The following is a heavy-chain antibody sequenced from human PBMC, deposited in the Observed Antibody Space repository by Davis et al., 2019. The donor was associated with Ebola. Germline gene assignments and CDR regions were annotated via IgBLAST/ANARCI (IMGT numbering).Heavy chain of an antibody. CDR3: TTGLWEPPRFDP. J-gene: IGHJ5*02. CDR1: GFTFSSYA. D-gene: IGHD3-16*01. V-gene: IGHV3-15*07. CDR2: IKSKTDGGTT. Sequence: PGGSLRLSCAASGFTFSSYAMHWVRQAPGKGLEWVGRIKSKTDGGTTDYAAPVKGRFTISRDDSKNTLYLQMNSLKTEDTAVYYCTTGLWEPPRFDPWGQGTLVTVSS.